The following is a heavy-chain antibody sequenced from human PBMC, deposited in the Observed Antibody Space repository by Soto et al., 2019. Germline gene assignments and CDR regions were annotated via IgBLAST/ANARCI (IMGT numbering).Heavy chain of an antibody. CDR2: ISSSSSTI. CDR3: ARETRYYDSSGYHFDY. V-gene: IGHV3-48*02. CDR1: GFTFSSYS. J-gene: IGHJ4*02. D-gene: IGHD3-22*01. Sequence: GGSLRLSCAASGFTFSSYSMNWVRQAPGKGLEWVSYISSSSSTIYYADSVKGRFTISRDNAKNSLYLQMNSLRDEDTAVYYCARETRYYDSSGYHFDYWGQGTLVTVSS.